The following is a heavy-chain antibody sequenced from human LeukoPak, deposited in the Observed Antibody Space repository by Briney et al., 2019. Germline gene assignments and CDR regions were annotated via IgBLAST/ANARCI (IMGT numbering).Heavy chain of an antibody. D-gene: IGHD6-13*01. J-gene: IGHJ4*02. Sequence: SETLSLTCAVYGGSFSGYYWSWIRQPPGKGLEWIGEINHSGSTNYNPSLKSRVTISVDTSKNQFSLKLSSVTAADTAVYYCAREFYSSSWTLDYWGQGTLVTVSS. V-gene: IGHV4-34*01. CDR2: INHSGST. CDR1: GGSFSGYY. CDR3: AREFYSSSWTLDY.